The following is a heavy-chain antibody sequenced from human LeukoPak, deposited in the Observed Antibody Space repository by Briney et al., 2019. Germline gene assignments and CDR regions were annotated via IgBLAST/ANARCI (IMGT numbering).Heavy chain of an antibody. J-gene: IGHJ5*02. CDR2: IYYSGST. CDR1: GGSISSYY. Sequence: SETLSLTCTVSGGSISSYYWSWIRQPPGKGLEWIGYIYYSGSTNYNPSLKSRVTISVDTSKNQFSLKLSSVTAADTAVYYCARARGILDWFDPWGQGTLVTVSS. V-gene: IGHV4-59*01. D-gene: IGHD1-26*01. CDR3: ARARGILDWFDP.